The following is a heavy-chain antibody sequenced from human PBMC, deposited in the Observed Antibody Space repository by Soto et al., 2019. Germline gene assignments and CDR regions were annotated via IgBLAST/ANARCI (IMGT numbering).Heavy chain of an antibody. V-gene: IGHV3-23*01. D-gene: IGHD3-22*01. CDR1: GFTFSSYA. CDR3: AKGDYDSSGYSGSGDY. CDR2: ISGSGGST. J-gene: IGHJ4*02. Sequence: EVQLLESGGGLVQPGGSLRLSCAASGFTFSSYAMSWVRQAPGKGLEWVSAISGSGGSTYYADSVKGRFTISRDNSKNTLYLQMNSLRAEDTAVYYCAKGDYDSSGYSGSGDYWGQGTLVTVSS.